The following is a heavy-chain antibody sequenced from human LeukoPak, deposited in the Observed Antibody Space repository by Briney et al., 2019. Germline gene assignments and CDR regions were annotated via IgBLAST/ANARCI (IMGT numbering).Heavy chain of an antibody. CDR3: ARDGGWIVAAGTTKWFDS. V-gene: IGHV3-7*01. CDR2: TKQDGSVK. D-gene: IGHD1-1*01. CDR1: RFTFCNYW. Sequence: GGSLRLSSAASRFTFCNYWMSWVRQAPGKGLEWVASTKQDGSVKQYMDSVKGRFAISTDNAKDSLYLQMNRLRAEDTAVYYCARDGGWIVAAGTTKWFDSWGQGSLVTVSS. J-gene: IGHJ5*01.